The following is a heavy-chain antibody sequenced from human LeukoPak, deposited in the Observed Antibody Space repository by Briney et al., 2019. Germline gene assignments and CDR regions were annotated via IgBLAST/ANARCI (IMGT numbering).Heavy chain of an antibody. J-gene: IGHJ3*02. CDR2: INPNSGGT. CDR3: ARESEWELLVSAFDI. Sequence: GASVKVSCKASGYTFTGYYMHWVRQAPGQGLEWMGWINPNSGGTNYAQKFQGRVTMTRDTSISTAYMELSRLRSDDTAVYYCARESEWELLVSAFDIRGQGTMVTVSS. CDR1: GYTFTGYY. V-gene: IGHV1-2*02. D-gene: IGHD1-26*01.